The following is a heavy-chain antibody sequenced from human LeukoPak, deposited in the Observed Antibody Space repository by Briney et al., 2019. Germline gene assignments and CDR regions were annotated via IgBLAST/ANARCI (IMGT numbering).Heavy chain of an antibody. CDR3: ARAEWEQPLLNDY. CDR1: GFTFSGYS. D-gene: IGHD1-26*01. Sequence: PGGSLRLSCAASGFTFSGYSMNWVRQAPGKGLEWVSYISSSSSTIYYADSVKGRFTISRDNAKNSLYLQMNSLRAEDTAVYYCARAEWEQPLLNDYWGQGTLVTVSS. V-gene: IGHV3-48*04. CDR2: ISSSSSTI. J-gene: IGHJ4*02.